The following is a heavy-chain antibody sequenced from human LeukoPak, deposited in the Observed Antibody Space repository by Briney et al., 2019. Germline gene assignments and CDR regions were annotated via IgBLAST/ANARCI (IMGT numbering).Heavy chain of an antibody. CDR1: GGSISSYY. D-gene: IGHD2-2*02. CDR3: VRDEYRDV. V-gene: IGHV4-4*07. CDR2: IHISGST. J-gene: IGHJ6*04. Sequence: SETLSLTCTVSGGSISSYYWSWIRQPAGKGLEWIGRIHISGSTHHNPSLKSRVTMSIDASKNQFSLKLSSVTAADTAVYYCVRDEYRDVWGKGTTVTVSS.